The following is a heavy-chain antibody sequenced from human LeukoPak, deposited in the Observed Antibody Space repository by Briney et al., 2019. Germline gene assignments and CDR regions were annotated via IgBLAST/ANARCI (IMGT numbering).Heavy chain of an antibody. D-gene: IGHD3-10*01. V-gene: IGHV4-4*07. Sequence: SETLSLTCTVSGGSISSYYWSWIRQPAGKGLEWIGRIYTSGSTNYNPSLKSRVTMSVDTSKNQFSLKLRSVTAADTAVYYCARATLWFGELLSGDYYYYYMDVWGKGTTVTVSS. CDR2: IYTSGST. CDR3: ARATLWFGELLSGDYYYYYMDV. CDR1: GGSISSYY. J-gene: IGHJ6*03.